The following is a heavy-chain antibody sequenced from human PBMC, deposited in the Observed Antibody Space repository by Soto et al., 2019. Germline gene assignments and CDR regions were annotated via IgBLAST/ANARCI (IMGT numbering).Heavy chain of an antibody. CDR3: ARGRGAAGRLYYYYYYMDV. CDR1: GGSFSGYY. D-gene: IGHD6-25*01. V-gene: IGHV4-34*01. Sequence: ETLSLTCAVYGGSFSGYYWSWIRQPPGKGLEWIGEINHSGSTNYNPSLKSRVTISVDTSKNQFSLKLSSVTAADTAVYYCARGRGAAGRLYYYYYYMDVWGKGTTVTVSS. CDR2: INHSGST. J-gene: IGHJ6*03.